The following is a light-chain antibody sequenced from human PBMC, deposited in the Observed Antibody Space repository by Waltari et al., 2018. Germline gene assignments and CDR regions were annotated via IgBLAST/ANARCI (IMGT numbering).Light chain of an antibody. CDR1: CSGVGGSNY. J-gene: IGLJ2*01. CDR2: DVS. V-gene: IGLV2-14*03. CDR3: SSYISSSTLEL. Sequence: QSALTQPAPVSASPEPSFTISGTGACSGVGGSNYVSWYQQHPGKAPKLMIYDVSNRPSGVSNRFSGSKSGNTASLTISGLQAEDEADYYCSSYISSSTLELFGGGTSLTVL.